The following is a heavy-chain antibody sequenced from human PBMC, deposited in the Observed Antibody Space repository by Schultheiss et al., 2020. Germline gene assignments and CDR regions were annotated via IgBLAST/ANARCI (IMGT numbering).Heavy chain of an antibody. CDR1: GFTVSSYY. V-gene: IGHV3-53*05. CDR2: IYSGGST. CDR3: AAQRDYYCDYMDV. D-gene: IGHD1-1*01. Sequence: GGSLRLSCAASGFTVSSYYMSWVRQAPGKGLEWVSVIYSGGSTYYADSVKGRFTISRDNAKNSQYLQMNRLRAEDTAMYYCAAQRDYYCDYMDVWGKGTTVTVSS. J-gene: IGHJ6*03.